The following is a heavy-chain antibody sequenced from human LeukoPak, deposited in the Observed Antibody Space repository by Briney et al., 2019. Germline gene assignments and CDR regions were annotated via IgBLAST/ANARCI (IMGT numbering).Heavy chain of an antibody. D-gene: IGHD3-9*01. Sequence: GGSLRLSCAASGFTFSNYWMHWVRQTPGKGLVWVSRIISDGSSTSYADSVKGRFTISRDNAKNTLYLQMNSLRAEDTAVYYCARVGILTGYYNDAFDIWGQGTMVTVSS. CDR2: IISDGSST. J-gene: IGHJ3*02. CDR3: ARVGILTGYYNDAFDI. CDR1: GFTFSNYW. V-gene: IGHV3-74*01.